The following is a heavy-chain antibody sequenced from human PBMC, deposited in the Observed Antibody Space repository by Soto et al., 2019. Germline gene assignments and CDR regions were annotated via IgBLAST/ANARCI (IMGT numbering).Heavy chain of an antibody. Sequence: SETLSLTCTVSGGSISSYYLSWIRQPPGKGLEWIGYIYYSGSTNYNPSLKSRVTISVDTSKNQFSLKLSSVTAADTAVYYCARQLYYYDSSGYLAPFDYWGQGTLVTVSS. V-gene: IGHV4-59*08. D-gene: IGHD3-22*01. CDR1: GGSISSYY. CDR3: ARQLYYYDSSGYLAPFDY. CDR2: IYYSGST. J-gene: IGHJ4*02.